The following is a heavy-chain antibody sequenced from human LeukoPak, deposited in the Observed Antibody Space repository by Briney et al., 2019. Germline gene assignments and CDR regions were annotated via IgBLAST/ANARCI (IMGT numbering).Heavy chain of an antibody. CDR3: AKDAYSGFSYSYNMDS. J-gene: IGHJ4*02. Sequence: ASVKVSCKASGYTVTGHYLHWVRQAPGQGLEWMGWLNPNSGGTNYAQKFQGRVTMTRDTSINTAYMELNSLTSDDTAMYYCAKDAYSGFSYSYNMDSWGQGTLVTVSS. CDR1: GYTVTGHY. V-gene: IGHV1-2*02. CDR2: LNPNSGGT. D-gene: IGHD5-18*01.